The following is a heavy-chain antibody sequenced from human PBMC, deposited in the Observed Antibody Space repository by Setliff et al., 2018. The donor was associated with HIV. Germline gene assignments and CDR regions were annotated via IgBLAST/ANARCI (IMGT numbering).Heavy chain of an antibody. V-gene: IGHV1-18*01. J-gene: IGHJ3*02. CDR3: ARVPYRSAWFSGGHDAFDI. CDR1: GYIFTGFG. CDR2: ISAYNGNR. Sequence: GASVKVSCKTSGYIFTGFGLTWVRQAPGQGLEWMGWISAYNGNRNYAQKVQDRVTMTTDTSTRTAYMELRSLRSDDTAVYFCARVPYRSAWFSGGHDAFDIWGQGTMVTVSS. D-gene: IGHD6-19*01.